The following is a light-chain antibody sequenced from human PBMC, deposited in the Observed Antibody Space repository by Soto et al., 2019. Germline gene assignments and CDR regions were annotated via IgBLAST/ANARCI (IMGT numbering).Light chain of an antibody. CDR2: EVS. J-gene: IGLJ3*02. CDR1: SSDVGGYNY. Sequence: QSALTQPASVSGSPGQSITISCTGTSSDVGGYNYVSWYQQHPGKAPKVMIYEVSNRPSGVSNRFSGSKPGNTASLTISGLQAEDEADYYCSSYTSSINPWVFGGGTKVTVL. V-gene: IGLV2-14*01. CDR3: SSYTSSINPWV.